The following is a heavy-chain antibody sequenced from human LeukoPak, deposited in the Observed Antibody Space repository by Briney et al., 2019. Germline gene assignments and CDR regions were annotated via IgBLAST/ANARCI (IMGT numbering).Heavy chain of an antibody. CDR3: ASPHPLTPSAYSSGWDGLDY. CDR2: IIPIFGTA. CDR1: GGTFSSYA. V-gene: IGHV1-69*06. D-gene: IGHD6-19*01. Sequence: GSSVKVSCKASGGTFSSYAISWVRQAPGQGLEWMGGIIPIFGTANYAQKFQGRVTITADKSTSTAYMELSSLRSEDTAVYYCASPHPLTPSAYSSGWDGLDYWGRGTLVTVSS. J-gene: IGHJ4*02.